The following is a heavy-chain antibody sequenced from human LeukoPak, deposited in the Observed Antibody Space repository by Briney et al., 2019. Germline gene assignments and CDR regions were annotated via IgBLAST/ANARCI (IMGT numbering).Heavy chain of an antibody. V-gene: IGHV1-2*02. CDR2: INPNSGGT. D-gene: IGHD2-2*01. CDR1: GYTFTSYG. J-gene: IGHJ6*03. CDR3: ARGSGYCSSTSCPYYYYMDV. Sequence: ASVKVSCKASGYTFTSYGISWVRQAPGQGLEWMGWINPNSGGTNYAQKSQGRVTMTRDTSISTAYMELSRLRSDDTAVYYCARGSGYCSSTSCPYYYYMDVWGKGTTVTVSS.